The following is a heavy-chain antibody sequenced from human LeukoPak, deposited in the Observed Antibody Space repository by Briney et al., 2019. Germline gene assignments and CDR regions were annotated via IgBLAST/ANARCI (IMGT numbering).Heavy chain of an antibody. Sequence: ASVKVSCKASGYTFTGYYMHWVRQAPGQGLDWMGWINPNSGCTNYAQKFQGRVTMTRDTSISTAYMELSRLRSDDTAVYYCARDLVAARPYYFDYWGQGTLVTVSS. CDR1: GYTFTGYY. J-gene: IGHJ4*02. D-gene: IGHD6-6*01. CDR3: ARDLVAARPYYFDY. CDR2: INPNSGCT. V-gene: IGHV1-2*02.